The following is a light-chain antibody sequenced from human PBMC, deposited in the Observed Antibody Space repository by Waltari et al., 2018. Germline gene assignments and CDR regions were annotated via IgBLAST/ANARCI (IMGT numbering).Light chain of an antibody. J-gene: IGLJ3*02. CDR3: CSYAGSYSWV. CDR1: SSYVGGYKY. V-gene: IGLV2-11*01. Sequence: QSALTPPRSVSESPGQSVSISCTGTSSYVGGYKYVSWYQQHPGKAPKLMIYDVSKRPSGVPDRFSGSKSGNTASLTISGLQAEDEADYYCCSYAGSYSWVFGGGTKVTVL. CDR2: DVS.